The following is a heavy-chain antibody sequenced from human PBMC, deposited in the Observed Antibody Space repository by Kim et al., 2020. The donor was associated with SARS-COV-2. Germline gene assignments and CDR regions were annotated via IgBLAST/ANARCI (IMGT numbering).Heavy chain of an antibody. CDR2: T. CDR3: AKEAAAGGLDY. Sequence: TYYADSVNGRFTISRDNSKNTLYLQMNSLRAEDTAVYYCAKEAAAGGLDYWGQGTLVTVSS. V-gene: IGHV3-23*03. D-gene: IGHD6-13*01. J-gene: IGHJ4*02.